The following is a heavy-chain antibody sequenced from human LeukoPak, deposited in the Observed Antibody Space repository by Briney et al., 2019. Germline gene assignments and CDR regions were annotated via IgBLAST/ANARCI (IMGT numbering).Heavy chain of an antibody. J-gene: IGHJ4*02. CDR3: AKDLAAAGIFDS. V-gene: IGHV3-33*06. D-gene: IGHD6-13*01. Sequence: GGSLRLSCAASGFTFSSYGMHWVRQAPGKGLEWVAVIWYDGSNKYYADSVKGRFTISRDNSKNTLYLQMNSLRAEDTAVYYCAKDLAAAGIFDSWGQGTLVTVSS. CDR2: IWYDGSNK. CDR1: GFTFSSYG.